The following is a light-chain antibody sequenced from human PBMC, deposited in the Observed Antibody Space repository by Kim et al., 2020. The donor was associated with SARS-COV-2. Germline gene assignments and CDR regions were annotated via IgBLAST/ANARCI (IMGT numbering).Light chain of an antibody. CDR1: QSISSY. CDR2: AAS. V-gene: IGKV1-39*01. CDR3: QQSYSTPQT. Sequence: DIQMTQSPSSLSASVVDRVTITCRASQSISSYLNWYQQKPGKAPKLLIYAASSLQSGFPSRFSGSVSGTDFTLTISSLQPEDFATYFCQQSYSTPQTFGQGTKVDIK. J-gene: IGKJ1*01.